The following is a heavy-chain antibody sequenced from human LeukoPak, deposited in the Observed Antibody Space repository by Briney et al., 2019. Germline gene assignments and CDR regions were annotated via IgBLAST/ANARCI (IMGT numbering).Heavy chain of an antibody. CDR2: IYYSGST. J-gene: IGHJ6*02. CDR1: GGSISSYY. Sequence: SETLSLTCTVSGGSISSYYWSWIRQPPGKGLEWIGYIYYSGSTNYNPSLKSRVTISVDTSKNQLSLKLSSVTAADTAVYYCARDRDYDGRATGYYGMDVWGQGTTVTVSS. D-gene: IGHD3-22*01. V-gene: IGHV4-59*01. CDR3: ARDRDYDGRATGYYGMDV.